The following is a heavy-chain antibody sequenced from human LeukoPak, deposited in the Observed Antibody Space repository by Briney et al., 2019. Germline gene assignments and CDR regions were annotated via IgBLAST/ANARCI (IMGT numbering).Heavy chain of an antibody. CDR3: GRGYTNGYYYYYYMDV. V-gene: IGHV3-23*01. Sequence: GGSLRLSCAASGFTFSSYAMTWVRQAPGKGLEWVSAISGSGGSTYYADSVKGRFTISKDNSKNTLYLQMNSLRAEDTAVYYCGRGYTNGYYYYYYMDVWGKGTTVTVSS. CDR1: GFTFSSYA. CDR2: ISGSGGST. D-gene: IGHD5-18*01. J-gene: IGHJ6*03.